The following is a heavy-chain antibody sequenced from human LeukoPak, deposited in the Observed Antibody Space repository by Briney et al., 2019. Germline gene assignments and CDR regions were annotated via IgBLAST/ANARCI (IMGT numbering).Heavy chain of an antibody. CDR1: GFTFDDYA. V-gene: IGHV3-43*02. CDR3: AKGPNPYCIITSWYFP. J-gene: IGHJ5*02. CDR2: ISGDGGST. D-gene: IGHD2-2*01. Sequence: PGGSLTLSCAVSGFTFDDYALHWVRHPPGKGLEWVSLISGDGGSTFYADSVKGRFTNSRDNSKNARYLQMNSLRTQDTALYYCAKGPNPYCIITSWYFPWGQRSLGTVSS.